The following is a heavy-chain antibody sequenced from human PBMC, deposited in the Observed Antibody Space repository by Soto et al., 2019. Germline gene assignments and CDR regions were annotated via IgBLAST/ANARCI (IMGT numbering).Heavy chain of an antibody. CDR3: ARLAYSWDLQT. D-gene: IGHD1-20*01. J-gene: IGHJ1*01. V-gene: IGHV4-39*02. CDR1: GDSISTSSYY. CDR2: IYYSGAS. Sequence: KPSETLSLTCDVSGDSISTSSYYWGWIRQPPGKGLEWIASIYYSGASYYNPSLQSRVTISVDTSNNRFTLTLSSLTVADTAVSFCARLAYSWDLQTWGQGSLVTVSS.